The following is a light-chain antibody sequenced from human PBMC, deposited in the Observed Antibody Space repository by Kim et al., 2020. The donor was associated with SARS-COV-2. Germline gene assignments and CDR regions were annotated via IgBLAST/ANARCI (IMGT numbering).Light chain of an antibody. CDR2: DAS. CDR3: QQRSSCPWT. J-gene: IGKJ1*01. V-gene: IGKV3-11*01. CDR1: QSVSSY. Sequence: EIVLTQSPATLSLSPGERATLSCRASQSVSSYLVWYQQKLGQAPRLLIYDASNRATGIPARFSGSGSGTDFTLTISSLEPEDFAVYYCQQRSSCPWTFGEGTKVEIK.